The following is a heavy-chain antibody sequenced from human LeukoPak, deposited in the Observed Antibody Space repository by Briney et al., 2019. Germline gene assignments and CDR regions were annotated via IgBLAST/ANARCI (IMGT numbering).Heavy chain of an antibody. CDR3: TKDSYGGSGSYYLYPFDM. V-gene: IGHV3-9*01. CDR2: ISWNGGRI. Sequence: GRSLRLSCAASGFTFDDYAMHWVRQTPGKGLEWVSGISWNGGRIGYADSVKGRFTISRDNAKNSLYLQMSSLRVEDTAFYYCTKDSYGGSGSYYLYPFDMWGQGTMVTVSS. CDR1: GFTFDDYA. J-gene: IGHJ3*02. D-gene: IGHD3-10*01.